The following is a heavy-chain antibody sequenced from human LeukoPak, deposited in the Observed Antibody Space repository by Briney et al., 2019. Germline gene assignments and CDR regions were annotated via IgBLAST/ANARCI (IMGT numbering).Heavy chain of an antibody. CDR3: ARAAGWFDP. J-gene: IGHJ5*02. CDR2: ISSSSNNI. V-gene: IGHV3-11*01. Sequence: GGSLRLSCAASGFTFSDYYMTWIRQAPGKGLGWVSYISSSSNNIHYANSVRGRFTISRDNAKNSVYLQMNSLRAEDTAIYYCARAAGWFDPWGQGTLVTVSS. CDR1: GFTFSDYY.